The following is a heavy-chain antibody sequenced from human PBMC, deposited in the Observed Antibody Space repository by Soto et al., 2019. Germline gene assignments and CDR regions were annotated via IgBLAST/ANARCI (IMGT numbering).Heavy chain of an antibody. J-gene: IGHJ4*02. CDR2: ISGSDDST. CDR1: GFTFSSYA. Sequence: PGGSLRLSCAASGFTFSSYAMSWVRQAPGKGLEWVSVISGSDDSTYYADPVKGRFTISRDNSKNTLYLQMNSLRAEDTAVYYCAKRSSSSTFDYWGQGALVTV. D-gene: IGHD6-6*01. CDR3: AKRSSSSTFDY. V-gene: IGHV3-23*01.